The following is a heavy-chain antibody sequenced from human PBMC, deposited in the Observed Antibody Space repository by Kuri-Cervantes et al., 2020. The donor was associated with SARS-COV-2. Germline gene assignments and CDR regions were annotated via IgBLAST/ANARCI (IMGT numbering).Heavy chain of an antibody. CDR3: AKDASSSWYFFRFDP. D-gene: IGHD6-13*01. Sequence: GESLKISCAASGFTFSSYGMHWVRQAPGKGLEWVAVIWYDGSNKYYADSVKGRFTISRDNAKNSLYLQMNSLRAEDTALYYCAKDASSSWYFFRFDPWGQGTLVTVSS. J-gene: IGHJ5*02. CDR1: GFTFSSYG. V-gene: IGHV3-33*03. CDR2: IWYDGSNK.